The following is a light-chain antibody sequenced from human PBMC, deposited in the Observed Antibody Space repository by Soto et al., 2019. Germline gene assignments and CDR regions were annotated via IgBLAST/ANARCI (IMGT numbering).Light chain of an antibody. Sequence: RTQSSTTLSVSPGERATLSCWASHSVSSNLAWYQQKPGQAPRLLIYGASTRATGVPARFSGSGSGTEFTLTISSLQSEDAAVYYCQQRSNWPPITFGQGTRLEIK. CDR3: QQRSNWPPIT. V-gene: IGKV3D-15*01. CDR2: GAS. J-gene: IGKJ5*01. CDR1: HSVSSN.